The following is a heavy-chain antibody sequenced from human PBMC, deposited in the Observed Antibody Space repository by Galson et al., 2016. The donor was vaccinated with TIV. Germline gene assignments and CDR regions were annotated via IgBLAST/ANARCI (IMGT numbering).Heavy chain of an antibody. D-gene: IGHD1-26*01. J-gene: IGHJ1*01. CDR1: GGSISSGGFY. CDR3: ARWADSGSYYQYFHH. Sequence: TLSLTCTVSGGSISSGGFYWSWIRQYPGKGLEWIGYIYNSGNTYYQPSLRSRVTISIDTSTNQFSLILTSVTAADTAIYYCARWADSGSYYQYFHHWGQGTPVTVSS. V-gene: IGHV4-31*03. CDR2: IYNSGNT.